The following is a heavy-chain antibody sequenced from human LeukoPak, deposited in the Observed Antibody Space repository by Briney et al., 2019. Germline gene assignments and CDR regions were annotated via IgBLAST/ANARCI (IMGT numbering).Heavy chain of an antibody. V-gene: IGHV4-59*01. CDR1: GGSISSYY. CDR3: AREPAAKYAFDI. CDR2: IYYSGST. Sequence: SETLSLTCTVSGGSISSYYWSWIRQPPGKGLEWIGYIYYSGSTNYNPSLKSRVTISVDTSKNQFSLKLSSVTAADTAVYYCAREPAAKYAFDIWGQGTMVTVSS. D-gene: IGHD2-2*01. J-gene: IGHJ3*02.